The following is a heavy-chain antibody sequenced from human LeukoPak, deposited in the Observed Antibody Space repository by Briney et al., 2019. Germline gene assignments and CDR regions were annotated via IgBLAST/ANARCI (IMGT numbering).Heavy chain of an antibody. J-gene: IGHJ3*02. D-gene: IGHD3-3*01. V-gene: IGHV4-39*02. CDR2: IYYSGSI. CDR3: ARTWRGTFDI. CDR1: GGSISNSSYY. Sequence: SETLSLTCTVSGGSISNSSYYWGWIRQPPGKGLEWIGSIYYSGSIYYNPSLKSRVTISVDKSKNHFSVKMSFVTAADTSVYYCARTWRGTFDIWGQGTMVTVSS.